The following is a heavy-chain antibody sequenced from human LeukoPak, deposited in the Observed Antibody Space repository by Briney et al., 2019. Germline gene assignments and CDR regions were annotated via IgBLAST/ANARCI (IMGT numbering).Heavy chain of an antibody. V-gene: IGHV3-7*01. CDR3: ASLDTALLNTAY. D-gene: IGHD5-18*01. CDR1: GFTFSSYA. CDR2: IKQHGREK. J-gene: IGHJ4*02. Sequence: GGSLRLSCAASGFTFSSYAMSWVRQAPGEGLEWVAMIKQHGREKYYVGSVRGRFTISRDDAKNSMYLQMDSLRAEDTAIYYCASLDTALLNTAYWGQGTLVIVSS.